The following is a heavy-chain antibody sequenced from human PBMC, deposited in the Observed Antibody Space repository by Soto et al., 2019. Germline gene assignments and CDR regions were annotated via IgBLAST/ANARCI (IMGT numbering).Heavy chain of an antibody. CDR1: GYTFTSYG. D-gene: IGHD3-16*01. J-gene: IGHJ4*02. V-gene: IGHV1-18*01. CDR2: ISAYNGNT. Sequence: EASVKVSCKASGYTFTSYGISWVRQAPGQGLEWMGWISAYNGNTNYAQKLQGRVTMTTDTSTSTAYMELRSLRSDDTAVYYCARVYYDYIWGSQALAFDYWGQGTLVTVSS. CDR3: ARVYYDYIWGSQALAFDY.